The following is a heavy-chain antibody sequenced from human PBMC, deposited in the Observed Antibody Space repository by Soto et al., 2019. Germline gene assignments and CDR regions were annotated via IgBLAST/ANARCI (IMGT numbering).Heavy chain of an antibody. J-gene: IGHJ4*02. V-gene: IGHV1-69*12. CDR2: IIPIFGTA. Sequence: QVQLVQSGAEVKKPGSSVKVSCKASGGTFSSYAISWVRQAPGQGLEWMGGIIPIFGTANYAQKFQGRVTITADESTSTAYMELSRLGSEDTAVYYCARTDRGYSSSWYDCYFDYWGQGSLVTVSS. D-gene: IGHD6-13*01. CDR3: ARTDRGYSSSWYDCYFDY. CDR1: GGTFSSYA.